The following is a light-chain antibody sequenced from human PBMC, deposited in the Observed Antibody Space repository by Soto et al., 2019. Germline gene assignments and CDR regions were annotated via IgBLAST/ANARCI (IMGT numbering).Light chain of an antibody. CDR1: QSVSSY. Sequence: EIVLTQSPATLSLSPGERATLSCRASQSVSSYLAWYQQKLGQAPRLLIYDASKRATGIPARFSGSGLGKDFTSPIRNQEPEDFAVYYCQQRGNWPRTFGQGTKGDIK. V-gene: IGKV3-11*01. CDR2: DAS. J-gene: IGKJ1*01. CDR3: QQRGNWPRT.